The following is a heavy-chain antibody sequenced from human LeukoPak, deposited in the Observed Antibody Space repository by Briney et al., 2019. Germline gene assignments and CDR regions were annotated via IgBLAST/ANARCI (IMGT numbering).Heavy chain of an antibody. D-gene: IGHD5-12*01. CDR3: AILRGGRGYSGYDEDYYYGMDV. CDR1: GFTFSSYG. CDR2: ISYDGSNK. Sequence: PGRSLRLSCAASGFTFSSYGMHWVRQAPGKGLEWVAVISYDGSNKYYADSVKGRFTISRDNSKNTLYLQMNSLRAEDTAVYYCAILRGGRGYSGYDEDYYYGMDVWGQGTTVTVSS. J-gene: IGHJ6*02. V-gene: IGHV3-30*03.